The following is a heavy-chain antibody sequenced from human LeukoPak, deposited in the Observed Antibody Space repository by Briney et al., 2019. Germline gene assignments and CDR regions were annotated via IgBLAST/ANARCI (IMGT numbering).Heavy chain of an antibody. D-gene: IGHD6-13*01. CDR3: ARVSSSWYFDL. Sequence: GASVKVSCKASGYTLTSYYMHWVRQAPGQGLEWMGIINPSGGSTSYAQKFQGRVTMTRDMSTSTVYMELSSLRSEDTAVYYCARVSSSWYFDLWGRGTLVTVSS. J-gene: IGHJ2*01. V-gene: IGHV1-46*01. CDR1: GYTLTSYY. CDR2: INPSGGST.